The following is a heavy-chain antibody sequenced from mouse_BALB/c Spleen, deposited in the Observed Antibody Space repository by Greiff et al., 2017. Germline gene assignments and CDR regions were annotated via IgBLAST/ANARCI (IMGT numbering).Heavy chain of an antibody. CDR1: GFTFSSFG. CDR2: ISSGSSTI. J-gene: IGHJ3*01. Sequence: EVQRVESGGGLVQPGGSRKLSCAASGFTFSSFGMHWVRQAPEKGLEWVAYISSGSSTIYYADTVKGRFTISRDNTKNTLFLQMPSLRSEDTAMYYCGRSERQAWLAYWGQGTLVTVSA. D-gene: IGHD3-2*01. CDR3: GRSERQAWLAY. V-gene: IGHV5-17*02.